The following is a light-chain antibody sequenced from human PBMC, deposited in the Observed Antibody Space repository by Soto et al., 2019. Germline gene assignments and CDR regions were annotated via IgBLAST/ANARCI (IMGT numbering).Light chain of an antibody. Sequence: VLTQPASVSPAPGHRVTISSPGSSSNLGAGYDVQLYLQFPGTDPKLLIYANSVRPSGVPDRFSGSKSGTSASLAITGLQAEDEADYYCQSYDSSLIVSKVFGAGTKVTDL. CDR1: SSNLGAGYD. V-gene: IGLV1-40*01. CDR2: ANS. CDR3: QSYDSSLIVSKV. J-gene: IGLJ1*01.